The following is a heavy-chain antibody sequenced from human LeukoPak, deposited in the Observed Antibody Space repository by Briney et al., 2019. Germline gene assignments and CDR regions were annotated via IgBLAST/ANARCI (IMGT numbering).Heavy chain of an antibody. CDR2: INPKSGDT. Sequence: ASVKVSCKGSGYTFTAYYMHWVRQAPGQGLEWMGWINPKSGDTNFAQKFQGRVTMTRDTSISTAYMELSRLRSDDTAVYYCARDGGLDYWGQGTLVTVSS. V-gene: IGHV1-2*02. J-gene: IGHJ4*02. CDR3: ARDGGLDY. CDR1: GYTFTAYY. D-gene: IGHD3-10*01.